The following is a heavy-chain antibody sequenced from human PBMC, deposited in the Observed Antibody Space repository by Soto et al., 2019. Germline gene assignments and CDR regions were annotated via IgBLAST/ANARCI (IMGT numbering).Heavy chain of an antibody. V-gene: IGHV4-61*01. CDR1: GGSVSSGSYY. J-gene: IGHJ6*02. CDR3: ARERGKGAAAGTPYNGKDV. D-gene: IGHD6-13*01. Sequence: ETLSLTCTVSGGSVSSGSYYWSWIRQPPGKGLEWIGYIYYSGSTNYNPSLKSRVTISVDTSKNQFSLKLSSVTAVGTAAYCCARERGKGAAAGTPYNGKDVWGQGTTVTVSS. CDR2: IYYSGST.